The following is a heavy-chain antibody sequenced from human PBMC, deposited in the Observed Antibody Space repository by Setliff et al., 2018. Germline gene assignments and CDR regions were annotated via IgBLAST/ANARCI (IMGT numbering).Heavy chain of an antibody. CDR1: GFNFGGYS. CDR3: ACLDWGENFFNVDV. D-gene: IGHD7-27*01. Sequence: PGGSLRLSCAASGFNFGGYSMSWVRQAPGKGLEWVSYINGDGTITHYADSVKGRFTISRDNAKNTLYLQMNSLRGEDTAVYFCACLDWGENFFNVDVWGKGTTVTVSS. J-gene: IGHJ6*04. V-gene: IGHV3-74*01. CDR2: INGDGTIT.